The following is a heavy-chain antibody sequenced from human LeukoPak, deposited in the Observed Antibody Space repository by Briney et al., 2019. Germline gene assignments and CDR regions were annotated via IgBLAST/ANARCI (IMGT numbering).Heavy chain of an antibody. D-gene: IGHD2-2*01. V-gene: IGHV4-39*01. CDR1: GGSISSSSYY. CDR3: ARQNCTLTSCYDYYHYHMDV. J-gene: IGHJ6*03. CDR2: ISYSGWS. Sequence: SETLSLTCTVSGGSISSSSYYWGWIRQSPGKGLDWIGSISYSGWSYSDPSLRSRATISVDTSKNQFSLKLTSVTAADTAVYYCARQNCTLTSCYDYYHYHMDVWGKGTAVTISS.